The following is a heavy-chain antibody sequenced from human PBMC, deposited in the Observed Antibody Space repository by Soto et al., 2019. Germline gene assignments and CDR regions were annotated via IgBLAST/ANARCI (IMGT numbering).Heavy chain of an antibody. D-gene: IGHD2-21*01. J-gene: IGHJ4*02. CDR1: GFTFSSYA. CDR3: AKATSATCTGSICYSFDY. V-gene: IGHV3-23*01. CDR2: FSGGRDTT. Sequence: GGSLRFSCGASGFTFSSYAMSWVRQAPGQRLEWVATFSGGRDTTWHADSVKGRFTVSRDSSKNTLSLQMNSLRPEDTALYYCAKATSATCTGSICYSFDYWGQGTLVTVSS.